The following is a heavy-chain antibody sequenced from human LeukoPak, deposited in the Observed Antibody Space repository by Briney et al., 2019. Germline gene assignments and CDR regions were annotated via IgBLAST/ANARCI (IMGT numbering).Heavy chain of an antibody. CDR2: INHSGST. D-gene: IGHD6-6*01. Sequence: SETLSLTCAVYGGSFSGYYWSWIRQPPGKGLEWVGEINHSGSTNYNPSLKSRVTISVDTSKNQFSLKLSSVTAADTAVYYCASVRARKSIAARPGSSMGYCMDVWGKGTTVTVSS. V-gene: IGHV4-34*01. CDR1: GGSFSGYY. CDR3: ASVRARKSIAARPGSSMGYCMDV. J-gene: IGHJ6*03.